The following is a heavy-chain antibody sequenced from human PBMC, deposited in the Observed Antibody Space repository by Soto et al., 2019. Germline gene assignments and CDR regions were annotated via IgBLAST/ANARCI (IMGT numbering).Heavy chain of an antibody. J-gene: IGHJ5*02. CDR2: IYWNDDK. D-gene: IGHD3-10*01. Sequence: QITLKESGPTLVKPTQTLTLTCTFSGFSLSTSGVAVGGIRHPPGKALQCLALIYWNDDKRYSPSLTSRLTITKDTSTNQVVRTMTNMDPVDTATYYCAHTRAYYYGSGIHWFDPWGQGTLVTVSS. CDR3: AHTRAYYYGSGIHWFDP. V-gene: IGHV2-5*01. CDR1: GFSLSTSGVA.